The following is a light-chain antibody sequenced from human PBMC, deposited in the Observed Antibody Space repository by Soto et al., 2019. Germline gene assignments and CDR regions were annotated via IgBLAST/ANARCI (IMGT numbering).Light chain of an antibody. J-gene: IGKJ4*02. CDR3: RQYGSAPLT. CDR1: QSVSSRF. V-gene: IGKV3-20*01. CDR2: GAS. Sequence: EIVLTQSPGTLSLSPGERATLSCMASQSVSSRFLCWYQQEPGQSPRLLIFGASGRATGIPDRFIGSGSWTDFTLTIISLEPEDFAVDYCRQYGSAPLTFGEGTKVDI.